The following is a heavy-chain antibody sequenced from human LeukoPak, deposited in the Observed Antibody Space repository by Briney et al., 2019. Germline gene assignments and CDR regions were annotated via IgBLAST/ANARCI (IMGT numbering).Heavy chain of an antibody. CDR3: ARSHSVWTSFDY. D-gene: IGHD3/OR15-3a*01. J-gene: IGHJ4*02. CDR2: IYHSGST. Sequence: SETLSLTCTVSGVTISSYYWSWIRQPPGKGLEWIGYIYHSGSTNYNPSLKSRVTISVDTSKNQFSLKLSSVTAADAAVYYCARSHSVWTSFDYWGEGTLVTVSS. V-gene: IGHV4-59*01. CDR1: GVTISSYY.